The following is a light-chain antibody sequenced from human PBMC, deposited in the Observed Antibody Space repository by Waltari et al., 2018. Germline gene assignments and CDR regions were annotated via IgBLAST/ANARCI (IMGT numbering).Light chain of an antibody. Sequence: QLVLTQSPSASASLGASVKLTCTLSSGHSSNIIAWLQQQPGKGTRYLMKVNSDGSHSKGDEIPDRCSGSSSGAERYLTISTVQSEDEADYYCQTGGHGTWVFGGGTKLTVL. CDR2: VNSDGSH. J-gene: IGLJ3*02. CDR3: QTGGHGTWV. CDR1: SGHSSNI. V-gene: IGLV4-69*01.